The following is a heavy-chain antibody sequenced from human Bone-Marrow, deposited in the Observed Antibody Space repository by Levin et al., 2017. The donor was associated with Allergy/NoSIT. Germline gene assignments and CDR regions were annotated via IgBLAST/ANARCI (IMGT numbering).Heavy chain of an antibody. J-gene: IGHJ4*02. CDR3: APTDGPFDY. Sequence: AGGSLRLSCTGSGFNFGEYDVTWVRQAPGKGLEWVGFIRTTAEGGTTELVASVQGRFSISRDDAQSIAYLHMDSLKIEDTAVYYCAPTDGPFDYWGQGTLVTVSS. CDR1: GFNFGEYD. V-gene: IGHV3-49*04. CDR2: IRTTAEGGTT.